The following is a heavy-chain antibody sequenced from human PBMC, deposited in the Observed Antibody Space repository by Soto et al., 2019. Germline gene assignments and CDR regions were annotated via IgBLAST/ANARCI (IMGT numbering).Heavy chain of an antibody. CDR2: IWYDGSNK. J-gene: IGHJ4*02. V-gene: IGHV3-33*03. D-gene: IGHD2-15*01. CDR3: ARWGCSGSNCNLNQRSFDL. CDR1: GFIFNEYG. Sequence: QVQLVESGGGVVQPGRSLRLSCAASGFIFNEYGMHWVRQAPGKGLEWVAVIWYDGSNKYYADSVKGRFTFSRDNSKNTMSLQMNILRVEDTALYYCARWGCSGSNCNLNQRSFDLWGQGTLVTVSS.